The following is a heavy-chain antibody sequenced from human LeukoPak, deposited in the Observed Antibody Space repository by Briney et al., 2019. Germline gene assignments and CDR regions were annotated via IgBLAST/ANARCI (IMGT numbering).Heavy chain of an antibody. CDR3: AFAVREPAY. V-gene: IGHV3-11*04. Sequence: GGSLRLSCAVSGFSFRDYYMSWIRQAPGKRLEGVSHISASGTDTRYTDSVKGRFTISRDNANNRLFLQMNSLRVDDTAVYYCAFAVREPAYWGQGTLVTVSS. CDR2: ISASGTDT. CDR1: GFSFRDYY. J-gene: IGHJ4*02. D-gene: IGHD3-10*01.